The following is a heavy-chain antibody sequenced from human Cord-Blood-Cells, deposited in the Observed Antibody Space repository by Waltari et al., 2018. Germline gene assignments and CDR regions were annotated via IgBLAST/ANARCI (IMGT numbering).Heavy chain of an antibody. Sequence: QVQLQESGPGLVKPSETLSLTCTVSGGSISSYYWSWIRQPPGKGLEWIGYIYYSGSTNYNPPLKSRVTISVDTSKNQFSLKLSSVTAADTAVYYCARGDVGYSYGYFDYWGQGTLVTVSS. CDR2: IYYSGST. V-gene: IGHV4-59*01. J-gene: IGHJ4*02. D-gene: IGHD5-18*01. CDR3: ARGDVGYSYGYFDY. CDR1: GGSISSYY.